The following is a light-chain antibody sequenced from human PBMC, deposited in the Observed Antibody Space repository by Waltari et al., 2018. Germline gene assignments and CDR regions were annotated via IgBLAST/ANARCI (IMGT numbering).Light chain of an antibody. Sequence: QSALTQPASVSGSPGQSITISCAGTSSDVGSYNSVSWYQHHPGKAPKLMSYEFSHRPLGFSNRFSGSKSGNTASLTISGLQAEDEADYYCSSYTSSSTLHVFGGGTKLTVL. CDR3: SSYTSSSTLHV. CDR2: EFS. CDR1: SSDVGSYNS. V-gene: IGLV2-14*01. J-gene: IGLJ3*02.